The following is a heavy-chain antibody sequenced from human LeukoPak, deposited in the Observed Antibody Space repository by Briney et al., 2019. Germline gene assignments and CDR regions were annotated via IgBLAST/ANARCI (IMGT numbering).Heavy chain of an antibody. CDR1: GGSITSGRYY. CDR3: ARGLEYTTASGGYNWFDP. J-gene: IGHJ5*02. CDR2: ISSSGTT. D-gene: IGHD6-6*01. Sequence: PSEAQSLTCAVSGGSITSGRYYWTWIRQPAGKGLEWIGRISSSGTTNYSPSLRSRLTISVDTSRNEFSLKLTFVTAADTAVYYCARGLEYTTASGGYNWFDPWGQGTPVTVSS. V-gene: IGHV4-61*02.